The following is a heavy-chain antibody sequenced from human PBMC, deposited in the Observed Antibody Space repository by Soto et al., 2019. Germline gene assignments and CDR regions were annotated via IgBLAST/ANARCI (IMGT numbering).Heavy chain of an antibody. CDR1: GFTFCNAW. CDR3: TKEGSPTRIKAFDH. Sequence: SXILSFSASGFTFCNAWMSWFRQAPGKGLEWVGRIKSKTDGGTTDYAAPVKARFTISRDDSKNTLYLQMISLRTEDTAVYYCTKEGSPTRIKAFDHWGQGTQVTGSS. V-gene: IGHV3-15*01. J-gene: IGHJ4*02. CDR2: IKSKTDGGTT.